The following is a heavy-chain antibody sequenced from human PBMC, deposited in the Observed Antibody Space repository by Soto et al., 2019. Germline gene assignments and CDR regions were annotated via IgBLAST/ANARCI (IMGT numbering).Heavy chain of an antibody. CDR2: IIPIFGTA. CDR1: GGTFSSYA. Sequence: QVQLVQSGAEVKKPGSSVKVSCKASGGTFSSYAISWVRQAPGQGLEWMGGIIPIFGTANYAQKFQGRVTITADKSTSTAYMELSSLRSEDTAVYYCAREKEDIVVVSAQVPSYYYYGMDVWGQGTTVTVSS. D-gene: IGHD2-2*01. J-gene: IGHJ6*02. V-gene: IGHV1-69*06. CDR3: AREKEDIVVVSAQVPSYYYYGMDV.